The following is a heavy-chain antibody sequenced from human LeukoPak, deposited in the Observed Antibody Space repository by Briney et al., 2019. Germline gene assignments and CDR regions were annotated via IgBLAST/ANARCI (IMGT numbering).Heavy chain of an antibody. CDR1: GFTFGSYW. Sequence: GGSLRLSCAASGFTFGSYWMSWVRQAPGKGLEWVANIKQDGSEKYYVDSVKGRFTISRDNAKNSLYLQMNSLRAEDTAVYYCASWWLLTGFDIWGQGTMVTVSS. CDR2: IKQDGSEK. CDR3: ASWWLLTGFDI. D-gene: IGHD2-21*02. J-gene: IGHJ3*02. V-gene: IGHV3-7*01.